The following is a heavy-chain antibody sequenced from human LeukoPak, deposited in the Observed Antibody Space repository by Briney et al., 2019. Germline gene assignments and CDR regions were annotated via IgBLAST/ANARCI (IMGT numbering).Heavy chain of an antibody. CDR3: ARVVSSGYYYHNYYYMDV. Sequence: ASVKVSFTASGYTFTIYAMHWVRQAPGQRLEWMGWINAGNGNTKYSQEFQGRVTITRDTSISTAYMELRRLRSDDTAVYYCARVVSSGYYYHNYYYMDVWGKGTTVTVSS. D-gene: IGHD3-22*01. CDR1: GYTFTIYA. V-gene: IGHV1-3*01. J-gene: IGHJ6*03. CDR2: INAGNGNT.